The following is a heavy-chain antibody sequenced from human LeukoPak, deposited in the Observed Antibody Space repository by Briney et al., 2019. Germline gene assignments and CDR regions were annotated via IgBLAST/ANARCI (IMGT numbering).Heavy chain of an antibody. J-gene: IGHJ4*02. D-gene: IGHD4-17*01. V-gene: IGHV1-46*01. CDR1: GYTFTSYY. CDR2: INPSGGST. CDR3: ARVEMSYGDYTGGYDY. Sequence: GASVKVSCKASGYTFTSYYMHWVRQAPGQGLEWMGIINPSGGSTSYAQKFQGRVTMTRDMSTSTVYMELSSLRSEDTAVYYCARVEMSYGDYTGGYDYWGQGTLVTVSS.